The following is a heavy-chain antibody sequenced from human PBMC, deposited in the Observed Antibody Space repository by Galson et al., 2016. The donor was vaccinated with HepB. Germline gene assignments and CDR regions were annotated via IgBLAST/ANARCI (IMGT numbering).Heavy chain of an antibody. CDR3: ARDVRVWGNCRFDY. CDR2: ISSGSSYI. CDR1: GFTFSGYS. D-gene: IGHD3-16*02. V-gene: IGHV3-21*01. Sequence: SLRLSCAASGFTFSGYSMSWVRQAPGKGLEWVSSISSGSSYIYYAASVKGRLPVSRNNAWNSLSLQMHSLRAEDTAMYYCARDVRVWGNCRFDYWGRGTLVTVS. J-gene: IGHJ4*02.